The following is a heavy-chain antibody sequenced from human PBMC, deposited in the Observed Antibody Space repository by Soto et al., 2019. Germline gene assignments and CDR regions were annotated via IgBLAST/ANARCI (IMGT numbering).Heavy chain of an antibody. CDR2: IDVGSANA. Sequence: SVKVSCKTSGFTFSSSAVHLVRQARGHRLQWIGWIDVGSANANYAHMLQERVTISRDMSTSTAYMELSSLRPEDTAVYYCATEVGGYIYGLARQWGPGTLVTVSS. J-gene: IGHJ4*02. D-gene: IGHD4-17*01. V-gene: IGHV1-58*01. CDR1: GFTFSSSA. CDR3: ATEVGGYIYGLARQ.